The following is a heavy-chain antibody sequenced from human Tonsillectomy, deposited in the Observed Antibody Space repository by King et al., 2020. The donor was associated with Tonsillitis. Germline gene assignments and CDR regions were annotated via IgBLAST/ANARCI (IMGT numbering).Heavy chain of an antibody. D-gene: IGHD6-19*01. CDR1: GYTFTNYG. Sequence: VQLVESGAEVKKPGASVKVSCKASGYTFTNYGISWVRQAPGQGLEWMGWISAYNYNTNYAQKFQGRVTMTTDTSTSTVYMELRSLRSDDTAVYYCARVDSSGWYVGGNDYWGQGTLVTVSS. CDR3: ARVDSSGWYVGGNDY. V-gene: IGHV1-18*01. CDR2: ISAYNYNT. J-gene: IGHJ4*02.